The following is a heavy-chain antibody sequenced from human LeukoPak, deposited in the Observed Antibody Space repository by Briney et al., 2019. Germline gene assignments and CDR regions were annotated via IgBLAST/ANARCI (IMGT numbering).Heavy chain of an antibody. V-gene: IGHV4-38-2*02. CDR2: TFRSVTT. CDR1: GYSISSGYY. J-gene: IGHJ4*02. CDR3: TTYSDITGSFDH. Sequence: SETLSLTCTVSGYSISSGYYWGWIRQPPGKGLEWIGYTFRSVTTKYHPSLQSRVSISLDTSKNQFSLDMTSVTVADTAVYYCTTYSDITGSFDHWGQGTLVTVSS. D-gene: IGHD3-22*01.